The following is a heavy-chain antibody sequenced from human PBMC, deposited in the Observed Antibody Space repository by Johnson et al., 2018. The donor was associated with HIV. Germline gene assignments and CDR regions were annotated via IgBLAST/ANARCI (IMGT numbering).Heavy chain of an antibody. V-gene: IGHV3-30*03. CDR1: GFTFSNAW. CDR2: ISYDGSNK. J-gene: IGHJ3*02. D-gene: IGHD6-13*01. Sequence: QVQLVESGGGLVKPGGSLRLSCAASGFTFSNAWMTWVRQAPVKGLEWVAVISYDGSNKYYADSVKARFTISRDNSKNTLYLQMNSLRAEDTAVYYCARARDRSSSRDAFDIWGQGTMVTVSS. CDR3: ARARDRSSSRDAFDI.